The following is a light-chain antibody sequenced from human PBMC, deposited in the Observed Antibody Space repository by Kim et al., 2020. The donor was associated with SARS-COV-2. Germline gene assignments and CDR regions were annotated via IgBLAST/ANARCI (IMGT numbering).Light chain of an antibody. CDR3: QSSDSSDTFWV. J-gene: IGLJ3*02. CDR2: EDT. CDR1: ALPKQY. V-gene: IGLV3-25*03. Sequence: SYELTQPPSVSVSPGQTARITCSGDALPKQYAYWFQQKPGQAPVLLISEDTQRASGIPERFSGSTSGTTVTLTISGVRAEDEADYYCQSSDSSDTFWVFG.